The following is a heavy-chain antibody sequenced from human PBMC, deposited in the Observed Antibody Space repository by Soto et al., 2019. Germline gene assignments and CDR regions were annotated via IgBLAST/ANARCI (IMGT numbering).Heavy chain of an antibody. J-gene: IGHJ6*02. Sequence: VGSLRLSCAASGFTFSSYAMSWVRQAPGKGLEWVSASGGSTYYADSVKGRFTISRDNSKNTLYLQMNSLRAEDTAVYYCARGDSSSSGGSYYYYGMDVWGQGTTVTVSS. CDR3: ARGDSSSSGGSYYYYGMDV. CDR2: SGGST. CDR1: GFTFSSYA. V-gene: IGHV3-23*01. D-gene: IGHD6-6*01.